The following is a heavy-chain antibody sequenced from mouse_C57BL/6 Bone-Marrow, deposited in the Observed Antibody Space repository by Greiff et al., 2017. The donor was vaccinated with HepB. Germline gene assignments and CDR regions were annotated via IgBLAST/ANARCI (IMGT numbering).Heavy chain of an antibody. Sequence: EVQGVESGGDLVKPGGSLKLSCAASGFTFSSYGMSWVRQTPDKRLEWVATISSGGSYTYYPDSVKGRFTISRDNAKNTLYLQMSSLKSEDTAMYYCARLGPTRAMDYWGQGTSVTVSS. V-gene: IGHV5-6*01. J-gene: IGHJ4*01. CDR1: GFTFSSYG. CDR3: ARLGPTRAMDY. CDR2: ISSGGSYT. D-gene: IGHD4-1*01.